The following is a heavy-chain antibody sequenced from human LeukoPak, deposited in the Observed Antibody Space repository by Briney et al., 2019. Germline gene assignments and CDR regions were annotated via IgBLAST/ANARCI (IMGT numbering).Heavy chain of an antibody. D-gene: IGHD3-22*01. CDR1: GFTFSSYA. Sequence: GGSLRLSCAASGFTFSSYAMSWVRQAPGKGLEWVSAISGSGGGTYYADSVKGRFTISRDNSKNTLYLQMNSLRAEDTAVYYCAKDRSGYYDSSGYYFWGQGTLVTVSS. V-gene: IGHV3-23*01. CDR3: AKDRSGYYDSSGYYF. CDR2: ISGSGGGT. J-gene: IGHJ4*02.